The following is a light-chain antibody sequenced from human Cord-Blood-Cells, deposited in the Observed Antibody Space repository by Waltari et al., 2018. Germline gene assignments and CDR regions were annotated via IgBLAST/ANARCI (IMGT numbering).Light chain of an antibody. Sequence: QSVLTQPPSVSGAPGQRVTISCTGSSSNIGAGYDVHWYQQPPGTAPKLLIYGNSNRPSGVPDRFSGSKSGNSASLAITGLQAEDEADYYCQAYDSSLSRSVFGGGTKLTVL. CDR3: QAYDSSLSRSV. CDR1: SSNIGAGYD. CDR2: GNS. J-gene: IGLJ3*02. V-gene: IGLV1-40*01.